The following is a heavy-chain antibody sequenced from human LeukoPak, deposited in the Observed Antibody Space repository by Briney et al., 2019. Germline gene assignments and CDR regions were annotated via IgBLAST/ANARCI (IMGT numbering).Heavy chain of an antibody. CDR3: TRDLLGFATTPLSD. Sequence: ASVKVSCKASGYTFTNHYMHRVRQAPGHGLEWMGWINPNRGDTNYAQKFQGRVTMTRDTSISTAFMELTRLTSDDTAVYYCTRDLLGFATTPLSDWGQGALVTVSS. J-gene: IGHJ4*02. D-gene: IGHD4-17*01. CDR1: GYTFTNHY. CDR2: INPNRGDT. V-gene: IGHV1-2*02.